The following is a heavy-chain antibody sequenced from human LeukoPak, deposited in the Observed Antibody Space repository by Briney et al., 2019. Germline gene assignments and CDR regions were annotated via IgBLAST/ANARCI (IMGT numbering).Heavy chain of an antibody. CDR2: INTNTGNP. CDR3: ASGGDGYNYAFSFDY. V-gene: IGHV7-4-1*02. J-gene: IGHJ4*02. Sequence: ASVKVSCKASGYTFTSYAMNWVRQAPGQGLECMGWINTNTGNPTYAQGFTGRFVFSLDTSVSTAYLQISSLKAEDTAVYYCASGGDGYNYAFSFDYWGQGTLVTVSS. D-gene: IGHD5-24*01. CDR1: GYTFTSYA.